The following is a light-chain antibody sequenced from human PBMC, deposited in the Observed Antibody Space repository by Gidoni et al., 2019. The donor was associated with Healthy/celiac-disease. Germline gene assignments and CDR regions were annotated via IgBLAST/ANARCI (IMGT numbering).Light chain of an antibody. CDR1: KLGDKY. J-gene: IGLJ1*01. CDR3: QAWDSSTEGVYV. V-gene: IGLV3-1*01. Sequence: SYELTQPPSVSVSPGQTASITCSGDKLGDKYACWYQQKPGQSPVLVIYQDSKRPSGIPERFSGSNSGNTATLTISGTQAMDEADYYCQAWDSSTEGVYVFGTGTKVTVL. CDR2: QDS.